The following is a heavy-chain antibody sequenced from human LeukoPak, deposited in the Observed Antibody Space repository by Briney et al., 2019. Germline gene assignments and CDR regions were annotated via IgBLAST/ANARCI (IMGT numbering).Heavy chain of an antibody. D-gene: IGHD6-13*01. CDR1: GGPISTYY. Sequence: NASETLSHTCTVSGGPISTYYWSWIRQPPGKGLEWIGYIYNSGSTNYNPSLKSRVTISVDTSKNQFSLKLSSVTAADTAVYYCARENSNSWYLDYWGQGTLVTVSS. J-gene: IGHJ4*02. CDR3: ARENSNSWYLDY. V-gene: IGHV4-59*01. CDR2: IYNSGST.